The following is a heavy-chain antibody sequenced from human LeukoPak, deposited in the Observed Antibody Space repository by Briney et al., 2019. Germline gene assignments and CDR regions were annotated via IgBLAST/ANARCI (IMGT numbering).Heavy chain of an antibody. CDR3: ARDRRLYYGSGSYPGFGY. J-gene: IGHJ4*02. Sequence: GASVKVSCKASGYTFTSYGISWVRQAPGQGLEWMGWISAYNGNTNYAQKLQGRVTMTTDTSTSTAYMELRSLRSDDTAVYYCARDRRLYYGSGSYPGFGYWGQGTLVTVSS. D-gene: IGHD3-10*01. CDR1: GYTFTSYG. V-gene: IGHV1-18*01. CDR2: ISAYNGNT.